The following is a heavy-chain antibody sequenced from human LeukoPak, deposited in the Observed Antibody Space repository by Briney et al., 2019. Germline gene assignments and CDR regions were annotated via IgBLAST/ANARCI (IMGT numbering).Heavy chain of an antibody. CDR2: IYYIGST. J-gene: IGHJ5*02. D-gene: IGHD1-7*01. V-gene: IGHV4-39*07. CDR1: GGSISSSSYY. Sequence: SETLSLTCTVSGGSISSSSYYWGWIRQPPGKGLEWIGSIYYIGSTYYNPSLKSRVTISVDTSKNQCSLKLSSVTAADTALYYCARGVTNYNWFDPWGQGTLVTVSS. CDR3: ARGVTNYNWFDP.